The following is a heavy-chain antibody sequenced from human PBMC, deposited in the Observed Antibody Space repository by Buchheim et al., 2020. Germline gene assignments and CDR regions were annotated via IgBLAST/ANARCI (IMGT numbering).Heavy chain of an antibody. J-gene: IGHJ5*01. CDR3: AKDPATVTKVWFDS. CDR2: ISGSGGST. D-gene: IGHD4-11*01. CDR1: GLTFSNYA. Sequence: EVQLLESGGGLVQPGGSLRLSCAASGLTFSNYAMSWVRQAPGKGLEWVSTISGSGGSTNYADSVKGRFTISRDNSKNPLYLQMKSLRGEDTAIYYCAKDPATVTKVWFDSWGQGTL. V-gene: IGHV3-23*01.